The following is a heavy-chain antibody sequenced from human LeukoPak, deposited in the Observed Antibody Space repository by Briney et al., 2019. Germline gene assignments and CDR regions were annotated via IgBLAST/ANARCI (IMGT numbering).Heavy chain of an antibody. CDR3: AKALSRGWLYPYYFDY. J-gene: IGHJ4*02. CDR2: ISGRGENT. V-gene: IGHV3-23*01. D-gene: IGHD3-16*02. Sequence: GGSLRLSCAASGITFSGYAMTWVRQVPGRGLEWVSDISGRGENTYYADSVKGRFTISRDNSMNTLYLQMNSLRAEDTAVYYCAKALSRGWLYPYYFDYWGQGTLVTVSS. CDR1: GITFSGYA.